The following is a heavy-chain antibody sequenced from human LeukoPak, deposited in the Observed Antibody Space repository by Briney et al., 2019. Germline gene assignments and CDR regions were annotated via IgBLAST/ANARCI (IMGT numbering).Heavy chain of an antibody. J-gene: IGHJ3*02. Sequence: GASVTVSCKASGYTFTDYYILWVRQAPGQGPEWMGCINPNSGGTNYAQNLKGRVTMTRDTSLSTAYMELNSLTSDDTAVYYCARDLPKTGYVGALDIWGQGTMVTVSS. CDR3: ARDLPKTGYVGALDI. CDR2: INPNSGGT. D-gene: IGHD5-12*01. CDR1: GYTFTDYY. V-gene: IGHV1-2*02.